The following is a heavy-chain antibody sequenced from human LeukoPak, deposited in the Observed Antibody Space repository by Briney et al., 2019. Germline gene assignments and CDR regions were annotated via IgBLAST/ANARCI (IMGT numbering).Heavy chain of an antibody. CDR2: IWYDGTNK. J-gene: IGHJ4*02. CDR3: ARTQGRFYGSGSYEGFDY. Sequence: GGSLRLSCAASGFTFSDYSMNWVRQAPGKGLEWVAVIWYDGTNKYYADSVKGRFTISRDNSKNTLYLQMDSLRAEDTAVYYCARTQGRFYGSGSYEGFDYWGQGTLVTVSS. CDR1: GFTFSDYS. D-gene: IGHD3-10*01. V-gene: IGHV3-33*08.